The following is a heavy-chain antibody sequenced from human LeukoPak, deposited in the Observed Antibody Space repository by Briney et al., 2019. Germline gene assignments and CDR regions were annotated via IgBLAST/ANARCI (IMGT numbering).Heavy chain of an antibody. V-gene: IGHV3-23*01. J-gene: IGHJ3*02. CDR2: ISNSGGST. CDR1: GFSFMGFA. Sequence: PGGSLRLSCAASGFSFMGFAMNWVRQAPGKGLEWVSTISNSGGSTYSADSMKGRFTISRDNSKNTLFLQMSGLGAEDTAVYYCAKQTDTTGSRGGAFDIWGQGTMVTVSS. D-gene: IGHD3-22*01. CDR3: AKQTDTTGSRGGAFDI.